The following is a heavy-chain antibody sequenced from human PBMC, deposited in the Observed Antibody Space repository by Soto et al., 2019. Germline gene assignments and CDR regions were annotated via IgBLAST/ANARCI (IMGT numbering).Heavy chain of an antibody. CDR3: ARISANPVGFDY. CDR1: GFTFSSYE. CDR2: ISSSGSTI. V-gene: IGHV3-48*03. D-gene: IGHD6-25*01. Sequence: EVEVVESGGGLVQPGASLRLSCAASGFTFSSYEMNWVRQAPGKGLEWVSYISSSGSTIYYADSVKGRFTISRDNAKNSLYLQMYSLRAEDTAVYYCARISANPVGFDYWGQGTLVTVSP. J-gene: IGHJ4*02.